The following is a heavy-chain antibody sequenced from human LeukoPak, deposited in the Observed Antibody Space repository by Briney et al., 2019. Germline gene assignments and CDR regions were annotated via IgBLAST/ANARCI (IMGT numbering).Heavy chain of an antibody. D-gene: IGHD2-2*01. CDR1: GYTFTSYG. V-gene: IGHV1-18*01. CDR2: ISAYNGST. CDR3: ARDFGNIVVVPAARTYYYYYYYMDV. J-gene: IGHJ6*03. Sequence: ASVKVSCKASGYTFTSYGISWVRQAPGQGLEWMGWISAYNGSTNYAQKLQGRVTMTTDTSTSTAYMELRSLRSDDTAVYYCARDFGNIVVVPAARTYYYYYYYMDVWGKGTTVTVSS.